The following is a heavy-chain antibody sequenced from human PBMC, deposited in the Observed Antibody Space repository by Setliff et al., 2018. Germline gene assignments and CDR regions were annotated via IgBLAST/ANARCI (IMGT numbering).Heavy chain of an antibody. D-gene: IGHD6-19*01. CDR3: VRSSAPQVVLAADFDF. V-gene: IGHV1-69*10. CDR1: GGTFSNYA. Sequence: SVKVSCKASGGTFSNYAISWVRQAPGQGLEWMGGIIPILGKTNYAQKFQDRVTMTIDTSATTVYMELKSLRSDDTAVYYCVRSSAPQVVLAADFDFWGQGTPVTVSS. J-gene: IGHJ4*02. CDR2: IIPILGKT.